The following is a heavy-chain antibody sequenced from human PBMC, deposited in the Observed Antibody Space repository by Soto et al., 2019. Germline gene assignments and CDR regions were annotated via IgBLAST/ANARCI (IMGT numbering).Heavy chain of an antibody. CDR2: IYPGDSDI. CDR3: ARIIAEAGKGFDF. J-gene: IGHJ4*02. V-gene: IGHV5-51*01. CDR1: GYTFISYW. D-gene: IGHD6-19*01. Sequence: PGASLKISCQGTGYTFISYWIAWVRQMPGKGLEWMGIIYPGDSDIRYNPSFQAQVTISANKSISTAYLQWSSLKASDTAMYYCARIIAEAGKGFDFWVQGTLVTVSS.